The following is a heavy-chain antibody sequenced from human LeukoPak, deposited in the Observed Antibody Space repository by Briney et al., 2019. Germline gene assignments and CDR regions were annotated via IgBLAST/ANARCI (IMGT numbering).Heavy chain of an antibody. CDR2: IYYSGST. V-gene: IGHV4-30-4*07. CDR1: GGSISSGGYS. J-gene: IGHJ4*02. D-gene: IGHD3-10*01. CDR3: ARQIMYYYGSGSQTYYFDY. Sequence: PSQTLSLTCAVSGGSISSGGYSWSWIRQPPGKGLEWIGNIYYSGSTNYNPSLKSRVTISVDTSKNQFSLKLSSVTAADTAVYYCARQIMYYYGSGSQTYYFDYWGQGTLVTVSS.